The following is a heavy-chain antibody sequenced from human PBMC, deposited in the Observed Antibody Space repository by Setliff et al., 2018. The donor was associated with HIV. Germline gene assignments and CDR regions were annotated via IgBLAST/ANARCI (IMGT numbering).Heavy chain of an antibody. J-gene: IGHJ6*03. D-gene: IGHD3-10*01. Sequence: PSEPLSLTCTVSGGSISTSRYYWGWIRQPPGKGLEWIGSINYRGNTYYNPSLKSRAAISVDTSKNQISLKLSSVTAADTAVYYCASLDGSESPYIYYYYMDVWGKGTAVTVSS. CDR3: ASLDGSESPYIYYYYMDV. V-gene: IGHV4-39*01. CDR1: GGSISTSRYY. CDR2: INYRGNT.